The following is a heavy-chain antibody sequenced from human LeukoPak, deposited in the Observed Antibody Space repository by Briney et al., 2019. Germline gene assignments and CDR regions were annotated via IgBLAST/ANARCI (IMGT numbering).Heavy chain of an antibody. V-gene: IGHV4-31*03. J-gene: IGHJ5*02. CDR3: ARCAYGSGSPRDGWFCP. CDR1: GVSITSGGYY. Sequence: PSQTLSLTCSVSGVSITSGGYYWRWLRQLPGKRLEWIVYIYSSGTTCYNASLRSRLTISLDTSKNQFSLKLSSVTAADTAVHHCARCAYGSGSPRDGWFCPWGQGTLVTGYS. D-gene: IGHD3-10*01. CDR2: IYSSGTT.